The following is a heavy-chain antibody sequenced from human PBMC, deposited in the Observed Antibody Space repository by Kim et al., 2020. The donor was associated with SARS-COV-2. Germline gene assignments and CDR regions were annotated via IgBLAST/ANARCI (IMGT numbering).Heavy chain of an antibody. Sequence: GGSLRLSCAASGFTFSDYYMSWIRQAPGKGLEWVSYISSSSSYKNYADSVKGRFTISRDNAKNSLYLQMNSLRAEDTAVYYCARDSGYSISSEEDTYYYYGMDVWGQGTTVTVSS. J-gene: IGHJ6*02. D-gene: IGHD6-6*01. V-gene: IGHV3-11*05. CDR2: ISSSSSYK. CDR1: GFTFSDYY. CDR3: ARDSGYSISSEEDTYYYYGMDV.